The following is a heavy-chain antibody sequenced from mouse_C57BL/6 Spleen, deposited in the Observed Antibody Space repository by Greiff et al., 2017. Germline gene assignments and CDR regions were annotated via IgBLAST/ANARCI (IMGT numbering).Heavy chain of an antibody. Sequence: VKVEESGPGLVAPSQSLSITCTVSGFSLTSYGVHWVRQPPGKGLEWLVVIWSDGSTTYNPALKSRLSISKDNSKSQVFLKMNSLQTDDTAVYYCVYHCYGSSYAMDYWGQGTSVTVSS. CDR2: IWSDGST. J-gene: IGHJ4*01. CDR1: GFSLTSYG. D-gene: IGHD1-1*01. CDR3: VYHCYGSSYAMDY. V-gene: IGHV2-6*03.